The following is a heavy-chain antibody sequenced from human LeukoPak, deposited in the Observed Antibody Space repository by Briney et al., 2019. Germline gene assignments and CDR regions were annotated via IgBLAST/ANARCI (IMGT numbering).Heavy chain of an antibody. CDR2: IYAGDSDT. D-gene: IGHD3-22*01. Sequence: GEPLKISCQGSGYSFTSYWIGWVRQMPGKGLEGMGIIYAGDSDTRYSPSFQGQVTISADKSISTAYLQLSSLKASDTAMYYCARNPKGYYDSSGYSPQDAFDIWGQGTMVTVSS. V-gene: IGHV5-51*01. CDR1: GYSFTSYW. J-gene: IGHJ3*02. CDR3: ARNPKGYYDSSGYSPQDAFDI.